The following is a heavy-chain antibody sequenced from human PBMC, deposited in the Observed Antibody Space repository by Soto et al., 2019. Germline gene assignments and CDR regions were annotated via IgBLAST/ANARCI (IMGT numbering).Heavy chain of an antibody. J-gene: IGHJ4*02. CDR2: ISGSGGST. Sequence: PGGSLRLSCAASGFTFSSYAMNWVRQAPGKGLEWVSSISGSGGSTYYADSVKGRFTISRDNSKNTLYLQMSSLRAEDTAVYYCAKAFSWYDYWGQGTLVTVSS. V-gene: IGHV3-23*01. CDR3: AKAFSWYDY. CDR1: GFTFSSYA. D-gene: IGHD6-13*01.